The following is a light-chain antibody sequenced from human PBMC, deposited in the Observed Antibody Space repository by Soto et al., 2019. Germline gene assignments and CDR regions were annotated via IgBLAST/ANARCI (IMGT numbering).Light chain of an antibody. J-gene: IGKJ5*01. Sequence: EIVMTQSPATLSVSPGERATLSCRASQSVNNNLAWYQQKPGQAPRLLIYAASTRATGITARFSGSGSGTEFTLTISSLQSEDFVVYYCQQYNNWPSITFGQGTRLEIK. CDR1: QSVNNN. CDR3: QQYNNWPSIT. CDR2: AAS. V-gene: IGKV3-15*01.